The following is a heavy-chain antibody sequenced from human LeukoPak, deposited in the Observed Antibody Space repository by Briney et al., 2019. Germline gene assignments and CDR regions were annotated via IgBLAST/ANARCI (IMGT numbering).Heavy chain of an antibody. D-gene: IGHD3-3*01. V-gene: IGHV1-3*01. CDR2: ITVASGNT. J-gene: IGHJ4*02. Sequence: ASVKVSCKTFGFNFITSSIYWVRQAPGQRLEWLGWITVASGNTRYSDNLQGRVTLTRDTSANTLYLDLSDLRSEDTAVYYCVAGTFGYWGKGTLVTVS. CDR3: VAGTFGY. CDR1: GFNFITSS.